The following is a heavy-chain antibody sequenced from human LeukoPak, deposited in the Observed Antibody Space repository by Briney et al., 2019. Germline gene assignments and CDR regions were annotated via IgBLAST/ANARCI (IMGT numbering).Heavy chain of an antibody. CDR1: GGSISSGGYY. D-gene: IGHD3-10*01. CDR3: ARETTPNSAGYAIDY. Sequence: PSQTLSLTCTVSGGSISSGGYYWSWIRQHPGKGLEWIGYIYYSGSTYYNPSLKSRVTISVDTSKNQFSLKLSSVTAADTAVYYCARETTPNSAGYAIDYWGQGTLATVSS. CDR2: IYYSGST. J-gene: IGHJ4*02. V-gene: IGHV4-31*03.